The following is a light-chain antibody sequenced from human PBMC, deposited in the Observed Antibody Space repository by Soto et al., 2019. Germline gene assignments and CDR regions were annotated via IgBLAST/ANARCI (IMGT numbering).Light chain of an antibody. Sequence: QLVLTQSPSASASLGASVKLTCTLSGGHSTYAIAWHQQQPEKGPRYLMKVNSDGRHTKGDGIPDRFSGSSSGAERYLTISSLQSEDEADYYCQTWGTGIEVFGGGTKLTVL. CDR1: GGHSTYA. J-gene: IGLJ2*01. V-gene: IGLV4-69*01. CDR2: VNSDGRH. CDR3: QTWGTGIEV.